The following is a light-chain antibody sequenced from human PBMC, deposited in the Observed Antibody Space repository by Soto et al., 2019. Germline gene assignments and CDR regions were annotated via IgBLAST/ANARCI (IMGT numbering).Light chain of an antibody. CDR3: QQRSNWPPT. Sequence: EILLTQSPDTLSLSPGERAALSCRASQSVNTYLAWYEQKPVQAPRLLIYDASNRATGIPARFSGSGSGTDFTLTISSLEPEDFAVYYCQQRSNWPPTFGQGTRLEIK. J-gene: IGKJ5*01. CDR2: DAS. V-gene: IGKV3-11*01. CDR1: QSVNTY.